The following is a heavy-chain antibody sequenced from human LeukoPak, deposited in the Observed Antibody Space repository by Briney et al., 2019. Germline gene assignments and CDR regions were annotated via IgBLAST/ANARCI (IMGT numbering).Heavy chain of an antibody. V-gene: IGHV1-8*03. CDR1: GYTFTSYD. CDR2: MNPNSGNT. D-gene: IGHD3-3*01. Sequence: ASVKVSCKASGYTFTSYDINWVRQATGQGLEWMGWMNPNSGNTGYAQKFQGRVTITRNTSISTAYIELSSLRSEDTAVYYCARGSYTIFGVVIPNGVDYWGQGTLVTVSS. CDR3: ARGSYTIFGVVIPNGVDY. J-gene: IGHJ4*02.